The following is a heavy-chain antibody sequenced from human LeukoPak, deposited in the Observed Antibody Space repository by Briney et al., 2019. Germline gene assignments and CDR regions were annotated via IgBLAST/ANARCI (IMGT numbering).Heavy chain of an antibody. CDR2: IYTSGST. CDR1: GGSISSGSYY. CDR3: ASGTMITHFDY. Sequence: PSETLSLTCTVSGGSISSGSYYWSWIRQPAGKGLEWIGRIYTSGSTNYNPSLKSRVTISVDTSKNQFSLKLSSVTAADTAVYYCASGTMITHFDYWGQGTLVTVSS. D-gene: IGHD3-22*01. J-gene: IGHJ4*02. V-gene: IGHV4-61*02.